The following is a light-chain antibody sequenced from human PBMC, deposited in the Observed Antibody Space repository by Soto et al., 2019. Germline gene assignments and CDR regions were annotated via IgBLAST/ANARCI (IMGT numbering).Light chain of an antibody. Sequence: QSVLTQPPSVSGAPGQRVTISCTGSSSNIGAGYDVHWYQQLPGTAPKLLISGNSNRPSGVTDRFSGSKSGTSASLAITGLQAEDEAEYYGQSYDSSLGGSDVFGTGTKLTVL. CDR1: SSNIGAGYD. CDR3: QSYDSSLGGSDV. J-gene: IGLJ1*01. V-gene: IGLV1-40*01. CDR2: GNS.